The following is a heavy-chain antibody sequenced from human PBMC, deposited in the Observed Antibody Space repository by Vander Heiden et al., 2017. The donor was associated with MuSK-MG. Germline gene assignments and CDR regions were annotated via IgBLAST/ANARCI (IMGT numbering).Heavy chain of an antibody. J-gene: IGHJ4*02. CDR2: ISAYNGNT. V-gene: IGHV1-18*01. CDR1: GYTFTSYG. D-gene: IGHD3-22*01. Sequence: QVQLVQSGAEVKKPGASVTVSSKASGYTFTSYGISWVRQAPGQGLEWMGWISAYNGNTNYAQKLQGRVTMTTDTSTSTAYMEMRSLRSDDTAVYYCARDSLYYYDSSGYSDIDYWGQGTLVTVSS. CDR3: ARDSLYYYDSSGYSDIDY.